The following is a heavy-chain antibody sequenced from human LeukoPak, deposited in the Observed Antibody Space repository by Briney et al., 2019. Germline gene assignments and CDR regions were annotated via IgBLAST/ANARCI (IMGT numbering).Heavy chain of an antibody. V-gene: IGHV3-23*01. CDR2: ISVSGNT. D-gene: IGHD5-12*01. J-gene: IGHJ4*02. Sequence: PGGSLRLSCAASGFTLSSYAMSWVRQGPGKGLEWVSAISVSGNTYHADSVKGRFTISRDSSKNTLYLQMNSLRAGDAAVYYCAKGGDITSSQFDYWGQGTLVTVSS. CDR3: AKGGDITSSQFDY. CDR1: GFTLSSYA.